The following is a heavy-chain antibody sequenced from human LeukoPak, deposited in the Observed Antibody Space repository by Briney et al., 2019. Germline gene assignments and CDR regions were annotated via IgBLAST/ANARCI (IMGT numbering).Heavy chain of an antibody. CDR2: VYYSGST. CDR3: ARGDYDFWSGYRFDY. D-gene: IGHD3-3*01. J-gene: IGHJ4*02. CDR1: GGSISSYY. V-gene: IGHV4-59*08. Sequence: SETLSLTCTVSGGSISSYYGSWIRQPPGKGLEWIGYVYYSGSTNYNPSLKSRVTISVDTSKNQFSLKLSSVTAADTAVYYCARGDYDFWSGYRFDYWGQGTLVTVSS.